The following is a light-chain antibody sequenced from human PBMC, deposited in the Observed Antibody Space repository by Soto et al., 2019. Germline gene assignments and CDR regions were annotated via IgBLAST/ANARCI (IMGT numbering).Light chain of an antibody. Sequence: EIVLTQSPGTLSLSPGERATLSCRASQSVSSSYLAWYQQKPGQAPRLLIYGASRSATGIPDRFSGSGSGTDFTLTISRLEPEDFAVYYCQQYGSSPPWTFGQGTKVEI. J-gene: IGKJ1*01. CDR3: QQYGSSPPWT. CDR2: GAS. V-gene: IGKV3-20*01. CDR1: QSVSSSY.